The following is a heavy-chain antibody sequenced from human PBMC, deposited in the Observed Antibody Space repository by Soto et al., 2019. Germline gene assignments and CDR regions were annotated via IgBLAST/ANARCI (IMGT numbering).Heavy chain of an antibody. Sequence: ESGGGVVQPGRSLRLSCAASGFTFSSYGMHWVRQAPGKGLEWVAVISYDGSNKYYADSVKGRFTISRDNSKNTLYLQMNSLRAEDTAVYYCAKLSYYDSSGYYPDDYWGQGTLVTVSS. CDR2: ISYDGSNK. D-gene: IGHD3-22*01. CDR1: GFTFSSYG. CDR3: AKLSYYDSSGYYPDDY. V-gene: IGHV3-30*18. J-gene: IGHJ4*02.